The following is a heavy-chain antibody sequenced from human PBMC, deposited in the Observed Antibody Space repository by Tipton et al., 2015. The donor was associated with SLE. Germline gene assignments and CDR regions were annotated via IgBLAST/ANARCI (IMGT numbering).Heavy chain of an antibody. V-gene: IGHV4-39*07. CDR3: ARRGVVSRFDP. CDR2: IYYSGRT. D-gene: IGHD2-8*02. J-gene: IGHJ5*02. CDR1: GGSITSNSFY. Sequence: TLSLTCTVSGGSITSNSFYWGWVRQPPGKGLEWIGSIYYSGRTYYNPSLKSRVIISVDTSKGQFSLTLKSVTAADTAVYFCARRGVVSRFDPWGQGTLVTVSS.